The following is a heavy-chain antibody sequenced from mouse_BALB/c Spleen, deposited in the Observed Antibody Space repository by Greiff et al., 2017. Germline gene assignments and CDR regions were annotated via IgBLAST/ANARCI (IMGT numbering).Heavy chain of an antibody. V-gene: IGHV14-3*02. Sequence: VQLKQSGAELVKPGASVKLSCTASGFNIKDTYMHWVKQRPEQGLEWIGRIDPANGNTKYDPKFQGKATITADTSSNTAYLQLSSLTSEDTAVYDCARRIYYGYDGFAYWGQGTLVTVSA. CDR3: ARRIYYGYDGFAY. CDR2: IDPANGNT. CDR1: GFNIKDTY. J-gene: IGHJ3*01. D-gene: IGHD2-2*01.